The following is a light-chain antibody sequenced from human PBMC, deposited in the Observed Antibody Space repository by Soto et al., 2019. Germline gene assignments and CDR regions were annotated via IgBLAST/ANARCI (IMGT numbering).Light chain of an antibody. Sequence: QSVLTQPPSASGSPGQSVTISCTGTSSDVGGYKYVSWYQQYPGKAPKLMIYAVNKRPSGVPDRFSGSKSGNTASLTVSGLQAEYEADYYCSSYAGSNNYVFGTGTKVTGL. CDR2: AVN. J-gene: IGLJ1*01. V-gene: IGLV2-8*01. CDR3: SSYAGSNNYV. CDR1: SSDVGGYKY.